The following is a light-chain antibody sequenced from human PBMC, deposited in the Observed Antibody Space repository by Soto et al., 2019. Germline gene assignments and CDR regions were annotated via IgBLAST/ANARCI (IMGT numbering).Light chain of an antibody. CDR1: RGHSNYA. V-gene: IGLV4-69*01. J-gene: IGLJ7*01. CDR3: QTWGTGSAIVV. CDR2: VNSGGSH. Sequence: QPVLTQSPYASASLGASVKLTCTLSRGHSNYAIAWHQQQPEKGPRYLMKVNSGGSHIKGDGIPDRFSGSSSGAERYLFISSLQSEDEADYYCQTWGTGSAIVVFGGGTQLTVL.